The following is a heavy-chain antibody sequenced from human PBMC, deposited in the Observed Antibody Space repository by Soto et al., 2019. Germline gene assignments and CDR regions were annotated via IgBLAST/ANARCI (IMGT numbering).Heavy chain of an antibody. CDR3: AGEGIGAVERLGWFDP. D-gene: IGHD1-1*01. Sequence: QVQLVQSGAEVKKPGSSVKVSCKASGGTFSNYAISWVRQAPGQGLEWMGGIIPVFGRADYAQKFQGRVTLIADESTSTAYRELSSLTSADTAVYYCAGEGIGAVERLGWFDPWGQGTLVTVSS. V-gene: IGHV1-69*01. CDR2: IIPVFGRA. CDR1: GGTFSNYA. J-gene: IGHJ5*02.